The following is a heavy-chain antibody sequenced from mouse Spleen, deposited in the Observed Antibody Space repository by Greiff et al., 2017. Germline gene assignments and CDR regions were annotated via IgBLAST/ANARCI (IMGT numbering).Heavy chain of an antibody. CDR2: ISSGSSTI. CDR1: GFTFSDYG. J-gene: IGHJ4*01. CDR3: AREEGAMDY. V-gene: IGHV5-17*01. Sequence: EVKLMESGGGLVKPGGSLKLSCAASGFTFSDYGMHWVRQAPEKGLEWVAYISSGSSTIHYADTVKGRFTISRDSAKNTLFLQMTSLRSEDTAMYYCAREEGAMDYWGQGTSVTVSS.